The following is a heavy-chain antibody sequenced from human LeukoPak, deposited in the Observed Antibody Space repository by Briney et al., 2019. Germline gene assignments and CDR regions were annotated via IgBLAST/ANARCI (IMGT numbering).Heavy chain of an antibody. Sequence: GRSLRLSCAASGFTFSSYGMHWVRQAPGKGLEWVAVISYDGSNKYYTDSVKGRFTISRDNSKNTLYLQMNSLRAEDTAVYYCAKGGLAAAFLYWGQGTLVTVSS. J-gene: IGHJ4*02. V-gene: IGHV3-30*18. CDR1: GFTFSSYG. D-gene: IGHD6-13*01. CDR2: ISYDGSNK. CDR3: AKGGLAAAFLY.